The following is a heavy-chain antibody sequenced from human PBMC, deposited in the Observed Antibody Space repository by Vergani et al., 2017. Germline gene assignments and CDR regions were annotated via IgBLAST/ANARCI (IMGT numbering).Heavy chain of an antibody. CDR1: GATFRSNT. J-gene: IGHJ6*02. V-gene: IGHV1-69*08. CDR3: ARGPRGYCGDPEDYYDGMDV. Sequence: QVQLVQSGAEVKKPGSSVKVSCKASGATFRSNTISWVRQVPGQGLEWMGRIVPVLGKTKYAQDFQGRLTLTADTSTSTAHMELTSLRSQDTAVYYCARGPRGYCGDPEDYYDGMDVWGQGTTVTVSS. CDR2: IVPVLGKT. D-gene: IGHD2-21*01.